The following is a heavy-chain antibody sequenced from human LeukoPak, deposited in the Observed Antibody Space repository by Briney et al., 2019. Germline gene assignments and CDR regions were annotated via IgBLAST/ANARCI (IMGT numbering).Heavy chain of an antibody. D-gene: IGHD3/OR15-3a*01. CDR1: GGSFSGYY. Sequence: SETLSLTCAVYGGSFSGYYWSWIRQPPGKGLEWIGSIYYSGNTYYNASLKGQVSISIDTSKNRFSLKLTSVTAADTAVYYCARQTGSGLFILPGGQGTLVTVSS. CDR3: ARQTGSGLFILP. J-gene: IGHJ4*02. CDR2: IYYSGNT. V-gene: IGHV4-34*01.